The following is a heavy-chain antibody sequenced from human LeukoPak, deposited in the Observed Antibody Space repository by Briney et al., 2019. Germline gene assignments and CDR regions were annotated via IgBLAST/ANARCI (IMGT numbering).Heavy chain of an antibody. CDR3: ARAVGTSRNFFDY. CDR2: IYHSGST. Sequence: PSETLSLTCTVSGYSISSGFYWGWIRQPPGKGLECIGIIYHSGSTYYNPSLKSRVTISVDTSKNQFSLNLSSVTAADTAMYYCARAVGTSRNFFDYWGQGTLVTVSS. J-gene: IGHJ4*02. V-gene: IGHV4-38-2*02. CDR1: GYSISSGFY. D-gene: IGHD4-23*01.